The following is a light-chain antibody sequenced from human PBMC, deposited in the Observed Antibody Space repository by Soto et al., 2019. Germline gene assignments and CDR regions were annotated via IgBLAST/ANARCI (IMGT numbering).Light chain of an antibody. Sequence: EGVLTQSPVTLSLSPGERATLSCRASQSFRGLLAWYQQKPGQAPRLLIYDASNRATGIPVRFSGSGSGTDFNLTISRLEPEDFAVYECQQRSNWPITFGQGTRLEIK. CDR3: QQRSNWPIT. CDR1: QSFRGL. V-gene: IGKV3-11*01. CDR2: DAS. J-gene: IGKJ5*01.